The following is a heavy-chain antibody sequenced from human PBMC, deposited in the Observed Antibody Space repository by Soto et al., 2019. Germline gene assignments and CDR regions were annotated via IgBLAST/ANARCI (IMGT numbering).Heavy chain of an antibody. D-gene: IGHD4-17*01. CDR2: IKQGGSDK. V-gene: IGHV3-7*01. CDR3: AKEGFGPGLDYGPIDS. J-gene: IGHJ4*02. Sequence: EVQLVESGGGLVQPGGSLRLSCAASGFTFRSYWMNWVRQAPGKGLEWVANIKQGGSDKYYVDSVKGRFTISRDDAKNSLFLQMNSLRAEDTAVYYCAKEGFGPGLDYGPIDSWCQGTLVTVSS. CDR1: GFTFRSYW.